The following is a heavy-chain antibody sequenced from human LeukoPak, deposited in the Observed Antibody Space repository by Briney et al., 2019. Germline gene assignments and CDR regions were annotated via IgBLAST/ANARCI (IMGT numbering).Heavy chain of an antibody. J-gene: IGHJ4*02. CDR3: ARKGGRWSSGWPKTYYFDY. Sequence: GGSLRLSCAASGFMFSDYDMEWVRQAPGKGLEWVAFISYDGSNKYFADSVKGRFTISRDNSKNTLYLQMNSLRAEDTAVYYCARKGGRWSSGWPKTYYFDYWGQGTLVTVSS. V-gene: IGHV3-30-3*01. CDR2: ISYDGSNK. CDR1: GFMFSDYD. D-gene: IGHD6-19*01.